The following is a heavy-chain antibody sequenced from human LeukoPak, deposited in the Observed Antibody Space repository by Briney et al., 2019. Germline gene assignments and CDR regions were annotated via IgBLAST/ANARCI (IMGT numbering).Heavy chain of an antibody. CDR3: AGGRSRIFGVVSGDYFDY. D-gene: IGHD3-3*02. Sequence: SDTLSLTCAVCGGSFSGYYWRGLSQPPAKGLEGIGEINHSGSTNYNPSLTSRVTISVGTPKNQFSLRLSSLTAAGPAVYYCAGGRSRIFGVVSGDYFDYWGQGTLVTVSS. V-gene: IGHV4-34*01. J-gene: IGHJ4*02. CDR1: GGSFSGYY. CDR2: INHSGST.